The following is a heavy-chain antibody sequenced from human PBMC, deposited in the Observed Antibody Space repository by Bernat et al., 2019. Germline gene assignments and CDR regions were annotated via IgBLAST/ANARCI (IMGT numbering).Heavy chain of an antibody. CDR1: GGSISSSSYY. CDR2: IYYSGST. Sequence: QLQLQESGPGLVKPSETLSLTCPVSGGSISSSSYYWGWIRQPPGKGLEWIGSIYYSGSTYYNPSLKSRVTISVDTSKNQFSLKLSSVTAADTAVYYCARTLSSNYYYGSGTEFDYWGQGTLVTVSS. V-gene: IGHV4-39*01. D-gene: IGHD3-10*01. J-gene: IGHJ4*02. CDR3: ARTLSSNYYYGSGTEFDY.